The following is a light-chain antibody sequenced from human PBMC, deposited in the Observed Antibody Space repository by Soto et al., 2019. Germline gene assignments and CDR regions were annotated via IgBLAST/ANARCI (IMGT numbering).Light chain of an antibody. CDR2: GAS. CDR3: QQYGTSPWT. V-gene: IGKV3-20*01. CDR1: QSVSSSY. J-gene: IGKJ1*01. Sequence: EIVLTQSPGTLSLSPGERATLSCRASQSVSSSYLAWYQQKPGQAPRLLIHGASSRATGIPDRFSGSGSGTDFTLTINSLEPEDFAVYYCQQYGTSPWTFGQGTKVEIK.